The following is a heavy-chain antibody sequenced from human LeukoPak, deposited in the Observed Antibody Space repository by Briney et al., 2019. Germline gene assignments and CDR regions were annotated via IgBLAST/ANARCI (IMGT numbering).Heavy chain of an antibody. Sequence: GGTLRLSCAASGFTFTTYDMSWVRQAPGKGLEWVSAIIGNGGSTYYADSVKGRLTISRDNSKNTLYLQMNSLRAEDTAVYYCAKGTYYYDSSGYYGGYYFDYWGQGTLVTVSS. V-gene: IGHV3-23*01. D-gene: IGHD3-22*01. CDR2: IIGNGGST. J-gene: IGHJ4*02. CDR1: GFTFTTYD. CDR3: AKGTYYYDSSGYYGGYYFDY.